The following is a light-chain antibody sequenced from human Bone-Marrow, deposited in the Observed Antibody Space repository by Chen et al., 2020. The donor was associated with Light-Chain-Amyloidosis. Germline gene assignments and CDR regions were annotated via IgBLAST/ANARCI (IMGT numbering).Light chain of an antibody. V-gene: IGLV1-40*01. Sequence: QSVLTQPPPVSAAPGQKVTILCTGSSSNIGAGNDVHWYQQLPGTTAKILIYGNTKRHSGVPSRFSGSKSGTSASLVISGHQPDDEADYHCQTYANATHVFGTGTKVIVL. CDR2: GNT. CDR3: QTYANATHV. J-gene: IGLJ1*01. CDR1: SSNIGAGND.